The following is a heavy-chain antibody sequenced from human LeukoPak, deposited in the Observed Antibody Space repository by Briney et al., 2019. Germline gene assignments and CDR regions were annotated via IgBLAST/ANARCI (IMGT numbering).Heavy chain of an antibody. CDR2: ITSSGSTI. CDR1: GFTLSSYE. Sequence: PGGSLRLSCAASGFTLSSYEMNWVRQAPGKGLDWVSYITSSGSTIYYADSVKARFTISRDNAKNSLFLQMNSPRADDTAVYYCARPDYGDAGWYFDLWGRGTLVTVSS. J-gene: IGHJ2*01. CDR3: ARPDYGDAGWYFDL. V-gene: IGHV3-48*03. D-gene: IGHD4-17*01.